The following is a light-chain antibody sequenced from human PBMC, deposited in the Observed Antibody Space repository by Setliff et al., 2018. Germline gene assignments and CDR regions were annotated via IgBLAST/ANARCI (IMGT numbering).Light chain of an antibody. CDR3: MSYTTIRTYV. CDR2: EVS. J-gene: IGLJ1*01. V-gene: IGLV2-14*01. CDR1: SSDVGAYSH. Sequence: QSALAQPASVSGSPGQSITISCAGTSSDVGAYSHVSWYQQYPGKAPKLMISEVSNRPSGVTYRFSGSKSGNTASLTISGLRAEDEADYYCMSYTTIRTYVFGTGNKVTVL.